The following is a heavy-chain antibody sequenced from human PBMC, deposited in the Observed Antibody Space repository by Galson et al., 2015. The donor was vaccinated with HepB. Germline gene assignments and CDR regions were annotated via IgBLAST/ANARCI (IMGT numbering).Heavy chain of an antibody. D-gene: IGHD1-26*01. V-gene: IGHV1-58*02. CDR3: AAGIVGTTTPDFDS. CDR1: GFNFTSSA. Sequence: SVKVSCKASGFNFTSSAMQWVRQARGQRLEWIGWIVVGSGNTKDAQKFQERVTITRDMPTRTAYMELSSLRSEDTAVYYCAAGIVGTTTPDFDSWGQGTLVTVSS. J-gene: IGHJ4*02. CDR2: IVVGSGNT.